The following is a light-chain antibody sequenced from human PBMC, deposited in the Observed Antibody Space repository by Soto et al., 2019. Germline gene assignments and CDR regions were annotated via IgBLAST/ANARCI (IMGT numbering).Light chain of an antibody. CDR3: QQYYTTPWT. J-gene: IGKJ1*01. CDR1: PSVLYSSSNKNY. CDR2: WAS. V-gene: IGKV4-1*01. Sequence: SPLSCKSSPSVLYSSSNKNYLAWFQQKPGQPPKLLIYWASTRESGVPDRFSGSGSGTDFTLTISSLQAEDVAVYYCQQYYTTPWTFGQGTKVEI.